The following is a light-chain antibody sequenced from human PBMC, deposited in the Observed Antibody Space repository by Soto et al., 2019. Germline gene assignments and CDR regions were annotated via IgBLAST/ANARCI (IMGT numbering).Light chain of an antibody. CDR1: QSISRN. CDR3: QQSHSTPYT. CDR2: AAR. V-gene: IGKV1-39*01. Sequence: DIQLTQSPSSLSASVGDRITISCRASQSISRNLNWYQQMPGKAPNLLIYAARDLQSGVPGRFSGSGSGTEFNLTISSLQPEDPATDYFQQSHSTPYTFGQGTKLEI. J-gene: IGKJ2*01.